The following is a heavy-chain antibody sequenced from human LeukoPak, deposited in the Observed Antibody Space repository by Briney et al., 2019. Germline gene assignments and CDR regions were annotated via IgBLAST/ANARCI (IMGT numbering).Heavy chain of an antibody. CDR2: ISGSGGDT. V-gene: IGHV3-23*01. J-gene: IGHJ4*02. D-gene: IGHD1-26*01. CDR1: GFTFSNFL. Sequence: GGSLRLSCAASGFTFSNFLMTWVRQAPGKGPEWVSAISGSGGDTYYADSVKGRFTISRDNSKNTLYLQVNSLRAEDTAVYYCAKKGATTGDFDYWGQGTLVTVSS. CDR3: AKKGATTGDFDY.